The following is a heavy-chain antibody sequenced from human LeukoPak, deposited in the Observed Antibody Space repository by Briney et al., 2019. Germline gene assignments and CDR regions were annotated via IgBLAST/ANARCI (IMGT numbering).Heavy chain of an antibody. CDR1: GYTFTSYG. Sequence: ASVKVSCKASGYTFTSYGISWVRQAPGQGLEWMGWISAYNGNTNYAQKLQGRVTMTTDTSTSTAYMELRSLRSGDTAVYYCARDGYSSSWFTNWFDPWGQGTLVTVSS. V-gene: IGHV1-18*04. J-gene: IGHJ5*02. CDR3: ARDGYSSSWFTNWFDP. CDR2: ISAYNGNT. D-gene: IGHD6-13*01.